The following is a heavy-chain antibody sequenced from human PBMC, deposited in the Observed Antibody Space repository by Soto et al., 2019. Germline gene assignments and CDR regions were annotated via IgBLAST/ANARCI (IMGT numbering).Heavy chain of an antibody. V-gene: IGHV4-39*01. D-gene: IGHD1-26*01. CDR2: IYYTGST. CDR1: GGSVSSSSYY. CDR3: AGRRAGDYYFDY. J-gene: IGHJ4*02. Sequence: TLSLTCTVSGGSVSSSSYYWGWIRQPPGKGLEWIGTIYYTGSTSYSPSLKSRVTISVDTSKTQFSLNLNSVTAADTAVYYCAGRRAGDYYFDYWGQGTLVTVSS.